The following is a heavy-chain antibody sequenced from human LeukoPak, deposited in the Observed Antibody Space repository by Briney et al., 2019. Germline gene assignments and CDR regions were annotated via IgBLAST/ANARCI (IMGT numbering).Heavy chain of an antibody. D-gene: IGHD3-9*01. Sequence: GGSLRLSCAASGFTFSSYAISWVRQAPGQGLEWMGGIIPIFGTANYAQKFQGRVTITADESTSTAYMELSSLRSEDTAVYYCARARTYYDILTGYVPGRDAFDIWGQGTMVTVSS. J-gene: IGHJ3*02. CDR3: ARARTYYDILTGYVPGRDAFDI. CDR1: GFTFSSYA. CDR2: IIPIFGTA. V-gene: IGHV1-69*01.